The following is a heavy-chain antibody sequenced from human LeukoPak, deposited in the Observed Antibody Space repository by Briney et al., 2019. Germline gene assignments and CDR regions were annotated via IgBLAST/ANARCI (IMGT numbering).Heavy chain of an antibody. Sequence: GGSLRLSCAASGFTFCSYWMHWVRQAPGKGLVWVSRINTDGSSTSYADSVKGRFTISRDNAKNTLYLQMNSLRAEDTAVYYCARAHYYCDRSGYYSAWGQGTLVTVSS. J-gene: IGHJ4*02. D-gene: IGHD3-22*01. V-gene: IGHV3-74*01. CDR3: ARAHYYCDRSGYYSA. CDR2: INTDGSST. CDR1: GFTFCSYW.